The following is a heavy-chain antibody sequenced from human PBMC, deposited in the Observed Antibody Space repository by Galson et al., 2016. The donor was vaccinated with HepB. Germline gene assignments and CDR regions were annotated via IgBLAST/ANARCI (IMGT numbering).Heavy chain of an antibody. Sequence: SLRLSCAASGFTFSSYSMNWVRQAPGKGLEWVSYIGDTGSRIYYADSAKGRFTISRDNARNSLYMQMNSLRDVDTGVYYCARDVSPYASPPDYWGQGTLVTVSS. D-gene: IGHD2-2*01. CDR2: IGDTGSRI. CDR3: ARDVSPYASPPDY. CDR1: GFTFSSYS. J-gene: IGHJ4*02. V-gene: IGHV3-48*02.